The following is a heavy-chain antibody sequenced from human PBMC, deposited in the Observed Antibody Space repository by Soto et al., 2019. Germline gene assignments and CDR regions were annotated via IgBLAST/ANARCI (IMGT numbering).Heavy chain of an antibody. CDR1: GFTFSNAW. Sequence: EVHLVESGGGLVKPGGSLRLSCAASGFTFSNAWMIWVRQAPGKGLEWVGRIMTKTDGGTTDYAAPVGGRFTISRDDSKSTLYLQMKSLKIEDTGVYYCTLDCGSGWFSWGQGTLVTVSS. V-gene: IGHV3-15*01. CDR3: TLDCGSGWFS. D-gene: IGHD6-19*01. J-gene: IGHJ5*02. CDR2: IMTKTDGGTT.